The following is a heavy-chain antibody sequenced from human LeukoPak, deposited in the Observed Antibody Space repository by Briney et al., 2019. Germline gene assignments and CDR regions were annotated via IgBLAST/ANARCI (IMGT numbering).Heavy chain of an antibody. D-gene: IGHD4-17*01. V-gene: IGHV3-33*01. CDR3: ATHDYGDYGFDY. J-gene: IGHJ4*02. Sequence: GRSLRLSCAASGFTFSGYAMHWVRQAPGKGLEWVAVIWYDGSNKYYAESVKGRFTISRDNSNNTLYLHMNSLRAEDTAVHYCATHDYGDYGFDYWGQGTLVTVSS. CDR1: GFTFSGYA. CDR2: IWYDGSNK.